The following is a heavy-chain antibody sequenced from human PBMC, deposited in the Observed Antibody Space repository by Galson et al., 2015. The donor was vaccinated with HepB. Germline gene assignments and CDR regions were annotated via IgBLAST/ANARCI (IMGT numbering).Heavy chain of an antibody. CDR2: IWYDGSNK. J-gene: IGHJ6*02. CDR3: AKDQYIVATIDYYGMDV. V-gene: IGHV3-33*06. CDR1: GFTFSSYG. D-gene: IGHD5-12*01. Sequence: SLRLSCAASGFTFSSYGMHWVRQAPGKGLEWVAVIWYDGSNKYYADSVKGRFTISRDNSKNTLYLQMNSLRAEDRAVYYCAKDQYIVATIDYYGMDVWGQETTVTVSS.